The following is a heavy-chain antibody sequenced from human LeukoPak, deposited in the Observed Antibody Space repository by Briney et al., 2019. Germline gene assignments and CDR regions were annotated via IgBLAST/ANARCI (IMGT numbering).Heavy chain of an antibody. Sequence: PSETLSLTCTVSGGSISNYFWSWIRQPPGEGLEWIGYVYYSGSTNYNPSLKSRVTISVETSKNQFSLNLSSVTAADTAVYYCARRAGTEGRDYFDYWGQGTLVTVSS. D-gene: IGHD3/OR15-3a*01. CDR2: VYYSGST. V-gene: IGHV4-59*08. CDR3: ARRAGTEGRDYFDY. J-gene: IGHJ4*02. CDR1: GGSISNYF.